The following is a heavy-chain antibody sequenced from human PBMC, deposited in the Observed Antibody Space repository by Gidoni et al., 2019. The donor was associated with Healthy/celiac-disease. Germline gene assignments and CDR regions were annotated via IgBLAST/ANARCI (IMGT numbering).Heavy chain of an antibody. D-gene: IGHD2-2*01. CDR1: GCTFSSYA. CDR2: ISGSGGST. V-gene: IGHV3-23*01. J-gene: IGHJ6*02. CDR3: AKEMYELLSGYYYYGMDV. Sequence: EVQLLESGGGWVQPGGSLRLACAASGCTFSSYAMSWVRQAPGMGLEWVSAISGSGGSTYYADSVKGRFTISRDNSKNTLYLQMNSLRAEDTAVYYCAKEMYELLSGYYYYGMDVWGQGTTVTVSS.